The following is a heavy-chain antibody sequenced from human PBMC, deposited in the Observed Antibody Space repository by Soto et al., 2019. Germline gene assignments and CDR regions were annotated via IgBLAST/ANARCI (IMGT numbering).Heavy chain of an antibody. Sequence: SETLSLTCTVSGGSISSSSYYWGWIRQPPGKGLEWIGSIYYSGSTYYNPSLKSRVTISVDTSKNQFSLKLSSVTAADTAVYYCARQGLQWLPTVGWFDPWGQGTPVTVSS. CDR3: ARQGLQWLPTVGWFDP. CDR1: GGSISSSSYY. V-gene: IGHV4-39*01. CDR2: IYYSGST. J-gene: IGHJ5*02. D-gene: IGHD6-19*01.